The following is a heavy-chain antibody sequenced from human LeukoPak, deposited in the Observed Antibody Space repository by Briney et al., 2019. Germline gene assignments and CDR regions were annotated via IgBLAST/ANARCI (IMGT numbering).Heavy chain of an antibody. D-gene: IGHD3-22*01. Sequence: GGSLRLSCAASGFTVSSNYMSWVRQAPGKGLECISYRSSSSYTNYADSVKGRFTISRDNAKNSLYLQMNSLRAEDTAVYDCARGDYDSSGYYEVWGQGALGTVSS. V-gene: IGHV3-11*05. CDR3: ARGDYDSSGYYEV. CDR2: RSSSSYT. J-gene: IGHJ4*02. CDR1: GFTVSSNY.